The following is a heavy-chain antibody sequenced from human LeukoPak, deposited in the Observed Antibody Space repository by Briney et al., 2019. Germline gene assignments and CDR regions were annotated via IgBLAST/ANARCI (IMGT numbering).Heavy chain of an antibody. CDR2: INPNSGAT. D-gene: IGHD3-3*01. J-gene: IGHJ6*02. V-gene: IGHV1-2*06. CDR1: GYTFTGYY. CDR3: ARGPQLEHYDFWSGYWGIGHYYYYYGMDV. Sequence: ASVKVSCKASGYTFTGYYMHWVRQAPGQGLEWMGLINPNSGATNYAQKFQGRVTMTRDTSISTAYMELSRLRSDDTAVYYCARGPQLEHYDFWSGYWGIGHYYYYYGMDVWGQGTTVTVSS.